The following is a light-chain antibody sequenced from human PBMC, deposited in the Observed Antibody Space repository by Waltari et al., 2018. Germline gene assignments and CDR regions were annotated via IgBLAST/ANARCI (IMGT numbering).Light chain of an antibody. V-gene: IGKV1-5*01. CDR1: QNINKW. CDR3: QQYNSYPGLT. CDR2: DAS. Sequence: DIQMTQSPSTLSASVGDRVTITCRASQNINKWLAWYQQKPGKAPNLLIYDASSLETGVPSRFSGSGSGTEFTLTINSLQPDDFATYYCQQYNSYPGLTFGGGTTVEIK. J-gene: IGKJ4*01.